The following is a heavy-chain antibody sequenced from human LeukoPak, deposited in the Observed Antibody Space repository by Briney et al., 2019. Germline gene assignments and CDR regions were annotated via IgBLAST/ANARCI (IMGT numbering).Heavy chain of an antibody. V-gene: IGHV3-23*01. J-gene: IGHJ4*02. D-gene: IGHD5-12*01. Sequence: GGSLGLSCAASGFTFSSYAMSWVRQAPGKGLEWVSAISGSGGSTYYADSVKGRFTISRDNSKNTLYLQMNSLRAEDTAVYYCAKDRPKRGYSGYDPGDYWGQGTLVTVSS. CDR1: GFTFSSYA. CDR2: ISGSGGST. CDR3: AKDRPKRGYSGYDPGDY.